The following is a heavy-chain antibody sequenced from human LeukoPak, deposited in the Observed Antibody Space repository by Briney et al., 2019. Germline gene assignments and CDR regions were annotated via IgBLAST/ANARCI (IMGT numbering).Heavy chain of an antibody. D-gene: IGHD5-18*01. CDR1: GGSFSGYY. J-gene: IGHJ4*02. CDR3: AGGPRGYRRFDY. V-gene: IGHV4-34*01. Sequence: SETLSLTCAVYGGSFSGYYWSWIRQPPGKGLEWIGEINHSGSTNYNPSLKSRVTISVDTSKNQFSLKLSSVTAADTAVYYCAGGPRGYRRFDYWGQGTLVTVSS. CDR2: INHSGST.